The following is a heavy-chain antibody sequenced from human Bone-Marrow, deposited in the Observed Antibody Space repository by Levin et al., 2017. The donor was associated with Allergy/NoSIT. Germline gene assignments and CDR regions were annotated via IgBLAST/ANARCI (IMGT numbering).Heavy chain of an antibody. CDR3: ARVGLGFGVNGYHYYGMDV. J-gene: IGHJ6*02. Sequence: ASVKVSCSASGYTFTDYYVHWVRQAPGQGLEWMGWINPKSGGKNYAQKFQGRVTMTTDTSISTAYIEVWGLSPDDTAVYYCARVGLGFGVNGYHYYGMDVWGQGTTVTVSS. CDR1: GYTFTDYY. D-gene: IGHD3-10*01. V-gene: IGHV1-2*02. CDR2: INPKSGGK.